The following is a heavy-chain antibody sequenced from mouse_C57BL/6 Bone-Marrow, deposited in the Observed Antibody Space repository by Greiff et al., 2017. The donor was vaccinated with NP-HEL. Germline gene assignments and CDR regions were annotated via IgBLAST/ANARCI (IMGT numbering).Heavy chain of an antibody. CDR3: ARRGSSYRSWFAY. CDR1: GFTFSSYG. V-gene: IGHV5-6*01. Sequence: EVQLVESGGDLVKPGGSLKLSCAASGFTFSSYGMSWVRQTPDKRLEWVATISSGGSYTYYPDSVKGRFTISRDNAKNTLYLQMSSLKSEDTAMYYCARRGSSYRSWFAYWGQGTLVTVSA. D-gene: IGHD1-1*01. J-gene: IGHJ3*01. CDR2: ISSGGSYT.